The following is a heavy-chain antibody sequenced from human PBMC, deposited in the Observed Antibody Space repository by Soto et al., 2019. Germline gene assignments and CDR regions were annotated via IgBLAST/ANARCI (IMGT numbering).Heavy chain of an antibody. CDR3: AIGVVMARIDY. CDR1: GGSITGGRYD. CDR2: IQCSGST. Sequence: PSETLSLTCTLSGGSITGGRYDWSWIRQAPGKGLEWVGYIQCSGSTHYNPPLKSRVTMSIDTSKNQFSLKLGSVTAADTAVYYCAIGVVMARIDYWGQGTLVTVSS. J-gene: IGHJ4*02. V-gene: IGHV4-61*01. D-gene: IGHD3-3*01.